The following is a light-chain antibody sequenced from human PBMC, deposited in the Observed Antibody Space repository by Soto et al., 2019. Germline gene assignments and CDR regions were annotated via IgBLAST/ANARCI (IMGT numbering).Light chain of an antibody. CDR2: GAS. V-gene: IGKV3-20*01. CDR1: QSVSSSY. J-gene: IGKJ2*01. Sequence: IVLTQSPGTLSLSPGERATLSCRASQSVSSSYLAWYQQKPGQAPRLIIYGASSRATGIPDRFSGSGSGTDFTLTISRLEPEDFAVYYCQQYGSSVYTFGQGTKLEIK. CDR3: QQYGSSVYT.